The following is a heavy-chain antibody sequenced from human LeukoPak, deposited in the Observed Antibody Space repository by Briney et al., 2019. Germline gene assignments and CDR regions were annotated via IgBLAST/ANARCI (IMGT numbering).Heavy chain of an antibody. CDR1: GFXFSGYG. J-gene: IGHJ4*02. D-gene: IGHD5-12*01. V-gene: IGHV3-30*18. CDR2: IAYDGSRK. CDR3: AKDPGYSGYDLQY. Sequence: GGSLRLSCAASGFXFSGYGIHWVRQAPGKGLEWVTGIAYDGSRKHYADSVKGRFTISRDNSRNTMDLQMNSLRVEDTAVYYCAKDPGYSGYDLQYWGQGTLVTVSS.